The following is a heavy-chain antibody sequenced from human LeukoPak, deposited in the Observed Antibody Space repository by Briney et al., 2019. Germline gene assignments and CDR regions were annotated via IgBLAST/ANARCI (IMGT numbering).Heavy chain of an antibody. CDR3: AKDESIVGATPRYYYIDV. D-gene: IGHD1-26*01. V-gene: IGHV3-43*01. J-gene: IGHJ6*03. CDR2: ISWDGGST. CDR1: GCIYDEYT. Sequence: GGSLRLSFAACGCIYDEYTMHGVRQPRGKGRDWVALISWDGGSTYYAGCVKGPFTISRDNSKNTLYLPMNSLRTQHTAAYYCAKDESIVGATPRYYYIDVWGKGTTVTVSS.